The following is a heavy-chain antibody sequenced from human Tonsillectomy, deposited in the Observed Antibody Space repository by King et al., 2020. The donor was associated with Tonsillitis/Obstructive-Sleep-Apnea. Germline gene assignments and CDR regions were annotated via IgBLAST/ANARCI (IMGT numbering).Heavy chain of an antibody. Sequence: VQLVESGGGVVQPGRSLRLSCAASGFTFSSYGMHWVRQAPGKGLEWVAVIWYDGSNKYYADSVKGRFTISRDNSKNTLYLQMNSLRAEDTAVYYCARGWLRLGDYWGQGTLVTVSS. D-gene: IGHD5-12*01. CDR1: GFTFSSYG. J-gene: IGHJ4*02. CDR2: IWYDGSNK. V-gene: IGHV3-33*01. CDR3: ARGWLRLGDY.